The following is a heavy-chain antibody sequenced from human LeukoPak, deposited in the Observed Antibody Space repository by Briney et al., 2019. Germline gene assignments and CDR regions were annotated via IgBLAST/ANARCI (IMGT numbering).Heavy chain of an antibody. Sequence: GGSLRLSCAASGFTFSRHGMHWVRQAPGKGLEWVAFIRYDVSEKYYANPAKGRFIIPRNNSENTLYLQLNSLRPEDTAVYYCAKGSYYCSDSCARYYYYMDVWGKGTTVIVSS. CDR3: AKGSYYCSDSCARYYYYMDV. CDR2: IRYDVSEK. CDR1: GFTFSRHG. V-gene: IGHV3-30*02. D-gene: IGHD2-15*01. J-gene: IGHJ6*03.